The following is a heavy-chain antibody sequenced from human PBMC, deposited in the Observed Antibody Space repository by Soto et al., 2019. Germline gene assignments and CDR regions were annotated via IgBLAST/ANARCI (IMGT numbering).Heavy chain of an antibody. D-gene: IGHD3-9*01. J-gene: IGHJ6*02. V-gene: IGHV1-18*01. CDR3: AREGDYDILTGYYIIHYYYGMDV. Sequence: QVQLVQSGAEVKKPGASVKVSCKASGYTFTSYGISWVRQAPGQGLEWMGWISAYNGNTNYAQKLQGRVTMTTDTSTSTAYMYRRSLRYDDTAVYYCAREGDYDILTGYYIIHYYYGMDVWGQGTTVTVSS. CDR1: GYTFTSYG. CDR2: ISAYNGNT.